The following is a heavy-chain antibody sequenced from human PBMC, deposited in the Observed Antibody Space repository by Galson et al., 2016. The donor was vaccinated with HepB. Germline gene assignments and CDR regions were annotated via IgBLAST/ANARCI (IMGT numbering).Heavy chain of an antibody. V-gene: IGHV1-46*01. CDR3: ARDRHSTPMAWLEGYFDS. D-gene: IGHD6-19*01. J-gene: IGHJ4*02. CDR2: INPSGGST. CDR1: GYTFTSYY. Sequence: SVKVSCRASGYTFTSYYMHWVRQAPGQGLEWMGIINPSGGSTGYAQKFQGRLTMTRDTSTSTVYMELSSLRSEDTAVYYCARDRHSTPMAWLEGYFDSWGQGTLVTVSS.